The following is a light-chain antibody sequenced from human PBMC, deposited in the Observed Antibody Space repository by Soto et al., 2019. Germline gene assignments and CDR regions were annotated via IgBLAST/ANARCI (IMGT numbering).Light chain of an antibody. J-gene: IGKJ2*01. CDR3: QQYNIWPFT. Sequence: EVVMTQSPATLSVSPGERATLSCRASQSLTSNLAWYQQKPGQAPRLLIYGASTRATGIPANFSGSGSGTEFTLRISSLQSEDFAVYYCQQYNIWPFTFGQGTKLEIK. CDR2: GAS. CDR1: QSLTSN. V-gene: IGKV3-15*01.